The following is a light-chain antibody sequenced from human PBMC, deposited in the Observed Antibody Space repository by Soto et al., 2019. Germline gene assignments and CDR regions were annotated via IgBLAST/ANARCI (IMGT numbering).Light chain of an antibody. CDR1: SSDVGGYNY. J-gene: IGLJ2*01. V-gene: IGLV2-8*01. CDR3: SSYAGSDNLV. CDR2: EVT. Sequence: QSALTQPPSASGSPGQSVTISCTGTSSDVGGYNYVSWYQQHPGKAPKVLIYEVTKRPSGVPDRFSGSKSGNMASLTVSGLQAADEADYYCSSYAGSDNLVFGGGTKLTVL.